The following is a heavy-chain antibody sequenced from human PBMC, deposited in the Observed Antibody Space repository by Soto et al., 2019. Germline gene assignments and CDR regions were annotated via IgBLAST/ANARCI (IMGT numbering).Heavy chain of an antibody. CDR3: ARGGSIVGATTRFDY. J-gene: IGHJ4*02. Sequence: ASVKVSCKASGHTFTSYDINWVRQATGQGLEWMGWMNPNSGNTGYAQKFQGRVTMTRNTSISTAYMELSSLRSEDTAVYYCARGGSIVGATTRFDYWGQGTLVTVSS. CDR2: MNPNSGNT. CDR1: GHTFTSYD. V-gene: IGHV1-8*01. D-gene: IGHD1-26*01.